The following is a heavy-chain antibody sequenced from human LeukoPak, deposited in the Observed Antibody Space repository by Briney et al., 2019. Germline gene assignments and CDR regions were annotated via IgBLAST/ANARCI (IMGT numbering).Heavy chain of an antibody. J-gene: IGHJ3*02. CDR1: GGSISSSSYY. Sequence: SETLSLTCTVSGGSISSSSYYWGWIRQPPGKGLEWIGSIYYSGSTYYNPSLKSRITISIDTSKNQFSLRLSSVTAADTAVHYCARVGLDYYDPAGAFDIWGQGTMVTVSS. CDR3: ARVGLDYYDPAGAFDI. CDR2: IYYSGST. V-gene: IGHV4-39*07. D-gene: IGHD3-22*01.